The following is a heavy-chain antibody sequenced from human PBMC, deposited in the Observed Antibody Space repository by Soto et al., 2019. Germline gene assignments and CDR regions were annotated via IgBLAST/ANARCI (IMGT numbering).Heavy chain of an antibody. CDR1: GFTVSSNY. CDR3: ASTSHYYYMDV. J-gene: IGHJ6*03. CDR2: IYSGGST. Sequence: EVQLVESGGGLVQPGGSLRLSCAASGFTVSSNYMSWVRQAPGKGLEWVSVIYSGGSTYYADSVKGRFTISRDNSKNTLYLQMNSLRAEDTAVYYCASTSHYYYMDVWGKGTTVTVSS. V-gene: IGHV3-66*01.